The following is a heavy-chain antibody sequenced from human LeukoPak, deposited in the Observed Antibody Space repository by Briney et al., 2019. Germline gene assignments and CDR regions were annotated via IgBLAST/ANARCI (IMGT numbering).Heavy chain of an antibody. CDR2: IYHSGST. CDR3: ARPIAEAAFWFDP. Sequence: PSETLSLTCAVSGGSISSSNWWSWVRQPPGKGLEWIGEIYHSGSTNYNPSLKSRVTISVDPSKNQFSLNLSSVTAADTAVYYCARPIAEAAFWFDPWGQGTLVTVSS. V-gene: IGHV4-4*02. D-gene: IGHD6-19*01. J-gene: IGHJ5*02. CDR1: GGSISSSNW.